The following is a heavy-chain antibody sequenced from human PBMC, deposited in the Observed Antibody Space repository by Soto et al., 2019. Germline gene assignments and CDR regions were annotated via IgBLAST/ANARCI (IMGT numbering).Heavy chain of an antibody. CDR3: AREVGATY. Sequence: GESLKISCAASGFTFSSFWMTWVRQAPGKGLEWVANIKQDGSETYYVDSVKGRFTISRDNAKNSVYLQMNSLRAEDTAVYYCAREVGATYWGQGTLVTVSS. D-gene: IGHD1-26*01. V-gene: IGHV3-7*01. CDR1: GFTFSSFW. J-gene: IGHJ4*02. CDR2: IKQDGSET.